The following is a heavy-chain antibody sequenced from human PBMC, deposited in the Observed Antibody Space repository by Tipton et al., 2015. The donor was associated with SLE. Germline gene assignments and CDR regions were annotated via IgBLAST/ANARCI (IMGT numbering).Heavy chain of an antibody. CDR3: ARQRGYYDGTPFPPWNFDL. V-gene: IGHV4-39*07. D-gene: IGHD3-16*01. CDR1: GGSIRSSRHF. Sequence: TLSLTCTVSGGSIRSSRHFWGWIRQSPAQGLEWIGTIHYAGGTYYNPSLRRRLTISVDTSENHFSLNLNSVTAADTAVYFCARQRGYYDGTPFPPWNFDLCGRGTQVTVSS. J-gene: IGHJ2*01. CDR2: IHYAGGT.